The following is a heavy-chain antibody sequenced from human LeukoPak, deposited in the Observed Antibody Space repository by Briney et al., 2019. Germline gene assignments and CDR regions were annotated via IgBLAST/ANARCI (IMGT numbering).Heavy chain of an antibody. D-gene: IGHD3-16*02. V-gene: IGHV3-53*01. CDR3: ARDLPSYDYVWGSYRHDAFDI. Sequence: PGGSLRLSCAASGFIVSSNYMSWVRQAPGKGLEWVSVIYSGGSTYYADSVKGRFTISRDNSKNTLYLQMNSLRAEDTAVYYFARDLPSYDYVWGSYRHDAFDIWGQGTMVTVSS. CDR2: IYSGGST. J-gene: IGHJ3*02. CDR1: GFIVSSNY.